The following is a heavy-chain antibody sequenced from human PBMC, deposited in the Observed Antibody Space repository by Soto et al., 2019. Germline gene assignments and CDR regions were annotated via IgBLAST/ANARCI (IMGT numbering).Heavy chain of an antibody. CDR1: GFTFSSYA. V-gene: IGHV3-23*01. Sequence: GGSLRLSSAASGFTFSSYAMSWVRQAPGKGLEWVSAISCSGVSTYYADSVKGRFTSSKDNSKNPLYLQMNSLRAEDTAVYYCAKGRSGSGSYYAKHEFWGQGT. J-gene: IGHJ4*02. D-gene: IGHD3-10*01. CDR3: AKGRSGSGSYYAKHEF. CDR2: ISCSGVST.